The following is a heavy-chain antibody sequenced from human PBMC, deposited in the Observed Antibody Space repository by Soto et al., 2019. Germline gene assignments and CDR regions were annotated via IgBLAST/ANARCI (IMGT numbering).Heavy chain of an antibody. CDR3: ARDYDSSGDY. Sequence: KTSETLSLTCTVSGASITSHHWTWIRQSPGTGLEYIGYVYYNGNTYYTPSLKSRATISLDTSRNQFFLNLNSVTAADTAVYYCARDYDSSGDYWGQGTLVTVSS. V-gene: IGHV4-59*11. J-gene: IGHJ4*02. CDR2: VYYNGNT. CDR1: GASITSHH. D-gene: IGHD3-22*01.